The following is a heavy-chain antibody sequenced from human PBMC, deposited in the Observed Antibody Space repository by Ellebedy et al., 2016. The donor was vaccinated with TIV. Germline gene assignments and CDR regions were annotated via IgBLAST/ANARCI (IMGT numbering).Heavy chain of an antibody. D-gene: IGHD2-21*02. CDR2: VWYDGKDK. Sequence: GESLKISCAASGFTFTNYGMHWVRQAPGKGLEWVAVVWYDGKDKNYVESVKGRFTISRDNSKNTVYLQMNSLRVEDTAVYYCARAVAHDSWGQGTLVIVSS. V-gene: IGHV3-33*01. J-gene: IGHJ1*01. CDR1: GFTFTNYG. CDR3: ARAVAHDS.